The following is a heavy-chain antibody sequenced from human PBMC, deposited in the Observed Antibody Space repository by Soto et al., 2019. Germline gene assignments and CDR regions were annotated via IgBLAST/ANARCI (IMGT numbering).Heavy chain of an antibody. CDR1: RYNLTELS. V-gene: IGHV1-18*01. CDR3: AIDYHDTRGRAFDI. CDR2: IRAYNGNT. D-gene: IGHD3-22*01. J-gene: IGHJ3*02. Sequence: GASVKFSCTVSRYNLTELSVHWVRQAPGKGLEWIGWIRAYNGNTNYAQRLKGKVTMTTDTSTSTAYMELRSLRSDDTAVYYCAIDYHDTRGRAFDIWAQGTRVTVSS.